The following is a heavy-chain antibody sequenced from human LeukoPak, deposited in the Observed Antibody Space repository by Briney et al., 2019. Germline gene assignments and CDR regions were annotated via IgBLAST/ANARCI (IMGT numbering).Heavy chain of an antibody. Sequence: SVKVSCKASGGTFSSYAISWVRQAPGQGLEWMGGIIPIFGTANYAQKFQGRVTITADESTSTAYMELSSLRSEDTAVYYCARVSLGNEPGSPQNYYYYGMDVWGQGTTITVSS. CDR3: ARVSLGNEPGSPQNYYYYGMDV. CDR1: GGTFSSYA. CDR2: IIPIFGTA. V-gene: IGHV1-69*13. J-gene: IGHJ6*02.